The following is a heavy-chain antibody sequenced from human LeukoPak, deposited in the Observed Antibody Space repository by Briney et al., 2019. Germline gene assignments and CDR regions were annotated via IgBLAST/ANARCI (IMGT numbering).Heavy chain of an antibody. D-gene: IGHD3-10*01. J-gene: IGHJ5*02. V-gene: IGHV4-34*01. CDR1: GFTFSDYY. CDR3: ARSMVRGVPKGWFDP. Sequence: GSLRLSCAASGFTFSDYYMSWIRQAPGKGLEWIGEINHSGSTNYNPSLKSRVTISVDTSKNQFSLKLSSVTAADTAVYYCARSMVRGVPKGWFDPWGQGTLVTVSS. CDR2: INHSGST.